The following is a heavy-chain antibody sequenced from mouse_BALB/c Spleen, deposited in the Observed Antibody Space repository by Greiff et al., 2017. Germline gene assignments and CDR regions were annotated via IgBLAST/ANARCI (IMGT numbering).Heavy chain of an antibody. V-gene: IGHV2-9*02. J-gene: IGHJ3*01. D-gene: IGHD3-1*01. CDR2: IWAGGST. CDR1: GFSLTSYG. CDR3: ARELGLRRGWFAY. Sequence: QVQLKQSGPGLVAPSQSLSITCTVSGFSLTSYGVHWVRQPPGKGLEWLGVIWAGGSTNYNSALMSRLSISKDNSKSQVFLKMNSLQTDDTAMYYCARELGLRRGWFAYWGQGTLVTVSA.